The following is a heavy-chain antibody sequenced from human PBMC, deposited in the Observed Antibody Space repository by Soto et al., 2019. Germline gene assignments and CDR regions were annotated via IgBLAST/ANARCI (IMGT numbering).Heavy chain of an antibody. J-gene: IGHJ3*02. D-gene: IGHD1-7*01. CDR1: GCSISSVSYC. Sequence: QLQVQESGPGLVKPSETLSLSCTVSGCSISSVSYCWGWIRQPPGKGLEWIGSMYYSGNTYYNPSLKSRITLSIDTSKNHFSLKLSSMTAADTAVYYCARQLSSVTGTTRGAFDIWGQGAMVTVSS. V-gene: IGHV4-39*01. CDR2: MYYSGNT. CDR3: ARQLSSVTGTTRGAFDI.